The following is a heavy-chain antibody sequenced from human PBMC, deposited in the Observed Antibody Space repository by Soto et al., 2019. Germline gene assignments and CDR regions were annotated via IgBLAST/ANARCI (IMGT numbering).Heavy chain of an antibody. V-gene: IGHV3-30*18. J-gene: IGHJ3*02. CDR3: AKSWSGSHGAFDM. D-gene: IGHD2-8*02. CDR1: GFIFSTYG. Sequence: QVQLVESGGGGVQPGRSLRLSCAASGFIFSTYGMHWVRQAPGKGLERVAVISYDGSNQYFEDSLKGRFTTSRDNSKNTLYLQMNSLRLEDTALYYCAKSWSGSHGAFDMWGQGTMVIVSA. CDR2: ISYDGSNQ.